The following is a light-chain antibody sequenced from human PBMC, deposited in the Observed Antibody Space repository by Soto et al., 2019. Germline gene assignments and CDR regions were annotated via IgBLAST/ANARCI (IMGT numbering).Light chain of an antibody. CDR2: GNN. J-gene: IGLJ3*02. V-gene: IGLV1-40*01. CDR3: QSYDSSLSGWV. Sequence: QSVLTQPPSVSGAPGQRVTISCTGSSSNIGAGYDVHWYQQLPGTAPKLLIFGNNNRPSGVPARSSGSKSGTSASLAITGLQAEDEADYYCQSYDSSLSGWVFGGGTKVTFL. CDR1: SSNIGAGYD.